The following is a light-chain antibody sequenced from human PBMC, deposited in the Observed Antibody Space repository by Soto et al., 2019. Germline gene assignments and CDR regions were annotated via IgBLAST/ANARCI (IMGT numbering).Light chain of an antibody. CDR2: AAS. V-gene: IGKV1-12*01. J-gene: IGKJ4*01. CDR1: QGISSW. Sequence: DIQMTQSPSSVSVSVGDRVTITCRTSQGISSWLAWYQQKPGKAPRLLIYAASSLQSGVPSRCSGSGSGTDFSVTISSLQPEEFETYYCQPDNSVPLTFGEGTKVESK. CDR3: QPDNSVPLT.